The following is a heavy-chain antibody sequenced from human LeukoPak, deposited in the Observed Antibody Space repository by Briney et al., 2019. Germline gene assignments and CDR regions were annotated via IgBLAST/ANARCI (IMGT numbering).Heavy chain of an antibody. J-gene: IGHJ5*02. CDR1: GDSITSYS. Sequence: SETLSLTCTVSGDSITSYSWSWIRQPPGKGLEWIGYIYYTGSTHFNPSLKSRVTISVDTSKNQFSLKLSSVTAADTAVYYCARGYSGYADWFDRWGQGTLVTVSS. V-gene: IGHV4-59*08. CDR2: IYYTGST. D-gene: IGHD5-12*01. CDR3: ARGYSGYADWFDR.